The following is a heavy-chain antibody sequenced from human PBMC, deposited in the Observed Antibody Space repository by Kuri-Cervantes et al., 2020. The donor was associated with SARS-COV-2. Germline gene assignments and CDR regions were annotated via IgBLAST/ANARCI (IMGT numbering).Heavy chain of an antibody. CDR2: IYYSGST. CDR3: ARVSWGEWELRGHDAFDI. J-gene: IGHJ3*02. V-gene: IGHV4-59*12. CDR1: GGSISSYY. D-gene: IGHD1-26*01. Sequence: SETLSLTCTVSGGSISSYYWSWIRQPPGKGLEWIGYIYYSGSTNCNPSLKSRVTISVDTSKNQFSLKLSSVTAADTAVYYCARVSWGEWELRGHDAFDIWGQGTMVTVSS.